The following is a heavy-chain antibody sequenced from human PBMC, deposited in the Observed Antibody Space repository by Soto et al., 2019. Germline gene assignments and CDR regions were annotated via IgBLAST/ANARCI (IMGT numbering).Heavy chain of an antibody. Sequence: GGSLRLSCAASGFTFSDYFMSWIRQAPGKGLEWLSYISTGGGTIYYAESVKGRFTISRDNAKNSLYLQMNSLRAEDTAVYYCARGYYESVAWGQGTLVTVSS. CDR1: GFTFSDYF. CDR3: ARGYYESVA. J-gene: IGHJ5*02. D-gene: IGHD3-22*01. V-gene: IGHV3-11*01. CDR2: ISTGGGTI.